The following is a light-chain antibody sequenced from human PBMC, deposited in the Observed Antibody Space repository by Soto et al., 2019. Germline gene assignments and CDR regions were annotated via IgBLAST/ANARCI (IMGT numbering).Light chain of an antibody. Sequence: QSVLNQPPSASGSPGQSVTISCTGTSSDVGGYNYVSWYQQHPGKAPKLMIYEVSKRPSGVPDRFSGAKSGNTASLTVSGLQAEYESDYYCSSYAGRTIYVFRTRTKLP. CDR1: SSDVGGYNY. CDR3: SSYAGRTIYV. J-gene: IGLJ1*01. V-gene: IGLV2-8*01. CDR2: EVS.